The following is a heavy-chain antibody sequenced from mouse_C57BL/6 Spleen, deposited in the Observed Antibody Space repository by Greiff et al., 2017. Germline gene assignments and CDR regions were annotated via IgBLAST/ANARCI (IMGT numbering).Heavy chain of an antibody. CDR1: GFTFSDYY. CDR2: INYDGSST. CDR3: ARGGGFDGYYYMDY. D-gene: IGHD2-3*01. Sequence: EVMLVESEGGLVQPGSSMKLSCTASGFTFSDYYMAWVRQVPETGLEWVANINYDGSSTYSLDSLKSRFILSRDNEKNILYRQMSRLQSEDTATYYWARGGGFDGYYYMDYWGQGTTLTVSS. V-gene: IGHV5-16*01. J-gene: IGHJ2*01.